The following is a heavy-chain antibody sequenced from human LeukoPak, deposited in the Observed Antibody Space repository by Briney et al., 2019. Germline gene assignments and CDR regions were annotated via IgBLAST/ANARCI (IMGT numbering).Heavy chain of an antibody. V-gene: IGHV3-23*01. CDR3: ARVLRWFGESYYFDY. Sequence: GGSLRLSCAASGFTFSSYAMSWVRQAPGQGLEWVSAISGSGGSTYYADSVKGRFTISRDNSKNTLYLQMNSLRAEDTAVYYCARVLRWFGESYYFDYWGKGTLVSVSS. J-gene: IGHJ4*02. D-gene: IGHD3-10*01. CDR1: GFTFSSYA. CDR2: ISGSGGST.